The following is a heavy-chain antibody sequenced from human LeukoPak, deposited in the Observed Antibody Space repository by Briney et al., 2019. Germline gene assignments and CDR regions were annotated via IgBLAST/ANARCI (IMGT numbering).Heavy chain of an antibody. V-gene: IGHV4-61*02. CDR1: GGSISSNSYY. J-gene: IGHJ3*02. CDR2: IYTSGST. Sequence: PSETLSLTCAVSGGSISSNSYYWSWIRQPAGKGLEWIGRIYTSGSTNYNPSLKSRVTMSVDTSKNQFSLKLSSVTAADTAVYYCARGRRIHSSGYYWTDAFDIWGQGTMVTVSS. CDR3: ARGRRIHSSGYYWTDAFDI. D-gene: IGHD3-22*01.